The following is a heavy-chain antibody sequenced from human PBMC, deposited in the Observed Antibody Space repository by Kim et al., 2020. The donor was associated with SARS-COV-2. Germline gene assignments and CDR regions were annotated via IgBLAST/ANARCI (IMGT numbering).Heavy chain of an antibody. Sequence: GGSLRLSCAASGFSLSGYAMNWVRQAPGKGLEWVSSISPTSRYIWHADSVKGRFTISRDNDRNLLFLQMISLRAEDTAVYYCARDARGEGGYAGSWGQGTLVTVSS. J-gene: IGHJ4*02. CDR2: ISPTSRYI. D-gene: IGHD5-12*01. CDR3: ARDARGEGGYAGS. CDR1: GFSLSGYA. V-gene: IGHV3-21*01.